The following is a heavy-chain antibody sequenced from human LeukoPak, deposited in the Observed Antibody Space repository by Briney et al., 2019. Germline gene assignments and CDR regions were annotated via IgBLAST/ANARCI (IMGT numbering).Heavy chain of an antibody. V-gene: IGHV3-23*01. CDR3: AKDGYDSSGYYGYFDY. CDR1: GFTFSSYA. J-gene: IGHJ4*02. D-gene: IGHD3-22*01. Sequence: GGSLRLSCAASGFTFSSYAMSRVRQAPGKGLEWVSAISGSGGSTYYADSVKGRFTISRDNSKNTLYLQMNSLRAEDTAVYYCAKDGYDSSGYYGYFDYWGQGTLVTVSS. CDR2: ISGSGGST.